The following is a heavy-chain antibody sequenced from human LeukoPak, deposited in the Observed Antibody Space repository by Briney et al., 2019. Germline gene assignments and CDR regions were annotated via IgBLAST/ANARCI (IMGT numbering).Heavy chain of an antibody. CDR3: ARDSIYVSSPLDP. Sequence: EASVKVSCKASVGTFTSYAISWVRQAPGQGLGWVGRIIPILGIANYAQKSQGRVTITADKSTSTAYMELSSLRSEDTAVYYCARDSIYVSSPLDPWGQGTLVTVSS. J-gene: IGHJ5*02. CDR2: IIPILGIA. V-gene: IGHV1-69*04. D-gene: IGHD2/OR15-2a*01. CDR1: VGTFTSYA.